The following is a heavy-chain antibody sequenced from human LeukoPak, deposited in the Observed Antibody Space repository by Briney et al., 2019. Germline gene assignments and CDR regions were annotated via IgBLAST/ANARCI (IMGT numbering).Heavy chain of an antibody. CDR2: IYPGDSDT. D-gene: IGHD2-15*01. Sequence: KPGESLKISCKGSGYSFTSYWIGWVRQMPGKGLEWMGIIYPGDSDTRYSPSFQGQVTIPADKSISTAYLQWSSLKASDTAMYYCARLRYCSGGSCLGTWFDPWGQGTLVTVSS. CDR3: ARLRYCSGGSCLGTWFDP. CDR1: GYSFTSYW. V-gene: IGHV5-51*01. J-gene: IGHJ5*02.